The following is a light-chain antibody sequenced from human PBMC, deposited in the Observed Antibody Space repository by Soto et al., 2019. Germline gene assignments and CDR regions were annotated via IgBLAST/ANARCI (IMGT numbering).Light chain of an antibody. Sequence: IQMTQSPSTLSLSLGDRVTITCRASQTISSWLAWYQQKPGKAPKLRIYKASTLKSGVPSSFSGSGSGTEFTLTISSLQPDDFATYYCQHYNSYSEAFGQGTKVDIK. CDR1: QTISSW. J-gene: IGKJ1*01. CDR2: KAS. CDR3: QHYNSYSEA. V-gene: IGKV1-5*03.